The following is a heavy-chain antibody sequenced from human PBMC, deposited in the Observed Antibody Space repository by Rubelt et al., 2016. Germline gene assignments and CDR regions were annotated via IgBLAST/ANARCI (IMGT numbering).Heavy chain of an antibody. V-gene: IGHV3-30*09. Sequence: QVQLVESGGGVVQPGRSLRLSCAASGFTFSRYAIHWVRQAPGKGLEWVALISYDGSNKYYADSVKGRFAISRDNAKNSLYLQMNRLRDEDTAVYYCARPWGYWGQGTLVTVSS. CDR1: GFTFSRYA. D-gene: IGHD7-27*01. J-gene: IGHJ4*02. CDR3: ARPWGY. CDR2: ISYDGSNK.